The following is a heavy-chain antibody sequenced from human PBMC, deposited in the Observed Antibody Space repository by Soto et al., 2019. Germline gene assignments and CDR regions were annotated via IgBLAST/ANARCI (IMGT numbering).Heavy chain of an antibody. CDR2: IIPIFGTA. V-gene: IGHV1-69*01. D-gene: IGHD2-15*01. Sequence: SVKVSFNASGGTFSSYAISWVRQAPGQGLEWMGGIIPIFGTANYAQKFQGRVTITADESTSTAYMELSSLRSEDTAVYYCARESRYCSGGSCYFLPGIDYWGQGTLVTVSS. J-gene: IGHJ4*02. CDR1: GGTFSSYA. CDR3: ARESRYCSGGSCYFLPGIDY.